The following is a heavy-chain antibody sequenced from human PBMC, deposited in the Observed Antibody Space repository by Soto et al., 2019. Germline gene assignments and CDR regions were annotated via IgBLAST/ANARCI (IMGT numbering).Heavy chain of an antibody. V-gene: IGHV4-39*01. CDR2: IYYSGSA. Sequence: QLQLQESGPGLVKPSETLSLTCSVSGGSISSVSYYWGWIRQPPGKGLEWIGSIYYSGSAYYSPSLKSRVTMSVESSKYQLSLELRSVTAADTAVYYCARLHCNGPNCVPLDPWGQGTLVTVSS. D-gene: IGHD2-15*01. CDR3: ARLHCNGPNCVPLDP. J-gene: IGHJ5*02. CDR1: GGSISSVSYY.